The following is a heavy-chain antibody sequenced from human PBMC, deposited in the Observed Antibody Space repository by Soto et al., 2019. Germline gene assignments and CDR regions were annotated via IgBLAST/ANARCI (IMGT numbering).Heavy chain of an antibody. V-gene: IGHV1-8*01. CDR2: MNPNSGNT. Sequence: VSVTVSCQAAGYTFTSYDINLVRQATGQGLEWMGWMNPNSGNTGYAQKFQGRVTMTRNTSISTAYMELSSLRSEDTAVYYCARGHVLRYFDLLPSHDAFDIWGQGTMVTVSS. D-gene: IGHD3-9*01. CDR3: ARGHVLRYFDLLPSHDAFDI. CDR1: GYTFTSYD. J-gene: IGHJ3*02.